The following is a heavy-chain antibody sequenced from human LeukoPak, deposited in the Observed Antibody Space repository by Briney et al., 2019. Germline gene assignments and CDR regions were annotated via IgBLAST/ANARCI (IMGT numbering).Heavy chain of an antibody. CDR3: ARDGVGYCSSTSCLYGMDV. V-gene: IGHV3-30*04. D-gene: IGHD2-2*01. Sequence: PGRSLRLSCAASGFTFSSYAMHWVRQAPGKGLEWVAVISYDGSNKYYADSVKGRFTISRDNSKNTLYLQMNSLRAEDTAVYYCARDGVGYCSSTSCLYGMDVWGQGTTVTVSS. CDR1: GFTFSSYA. J-gene: IGHJ6*02. CDR2: ISYDGSNK.